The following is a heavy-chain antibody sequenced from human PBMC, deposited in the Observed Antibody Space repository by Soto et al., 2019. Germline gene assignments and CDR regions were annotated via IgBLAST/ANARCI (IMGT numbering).Heavy chain of an antibody. V-gene: IGHV3-30*18. J-gene: IGHJ5*02. Sequence: QVQLVESGGGVVQPGRSLRLSCAASGFTFSSYGMHWVRQAPGKGLEWVAVISYDGSNKYYADSVKGRFTISRDNSKNTLYLQMNSLRAEDTAVYYCAKDSLGGDDGFDPWGQGTLVTVSS. D-gene: IGHD5-12*01. CDR2: ISYDGSNK. CDR1: GFTFSSYG. CDR3: AKDSLGGDDGFDP.